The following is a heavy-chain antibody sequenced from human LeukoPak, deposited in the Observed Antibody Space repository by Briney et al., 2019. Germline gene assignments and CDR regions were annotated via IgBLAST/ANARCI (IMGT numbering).Heavy chain of an antibody. Sequence: PSETLSLTCTVSGGSISSYYWSWIRQPPGKGLEWIGYIYYSGSTNYNPSLKSRVTISVDTSKNQFSLKLSSVTAADTAVYYCARHIAAAGTHDYYYYGMDVWGQGTTVTVSS. CDR1: GGSISSYY. CDR2: IYYSGST. CDR3: ARHIAAAGTHDYYYYGMDV. D-gene: IGHD6-13*01. J-gene: IGHJ6*02. V-gene: IGHV4-59*08.